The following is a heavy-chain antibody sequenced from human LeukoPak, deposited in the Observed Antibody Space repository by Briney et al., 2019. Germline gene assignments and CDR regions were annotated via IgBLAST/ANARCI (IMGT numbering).Heavy chain of an antibody. CDR3: ARGDYDILTGYYTSRDY. Sequence: ASVKVSCKASGYTFTGYYMHWVRQAPGQRLEWMGRINPTSVGANYAQKFQGRVTMTRDTSISTASMEPSRLRSDDTAVYYCARGDYDILTGYYTSRDYWGQGTLVTVSS. CDR2: INPTSVGA. CDR1: GYTFTGYY. J-gene: IGHJ4*02. D-gene: IGHD3-9*01. V-gene: IGHV1-2*06.